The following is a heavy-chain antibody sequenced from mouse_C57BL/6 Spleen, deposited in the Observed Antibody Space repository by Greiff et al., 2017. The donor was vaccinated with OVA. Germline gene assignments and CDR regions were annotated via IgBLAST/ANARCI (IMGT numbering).Heavy chain of an antibody. CDR3: ARLGLYYYGSSYLFAY. CDR2: INPYNGGT. Sequence: VQLQQSGPVLVKPGASVKMSCKASGYTFTDYYMNWVKQSHGKSLEWIGVINPYNGGTSYNQKFKGKATLTVDKSSSTAYMELNSLTSEDSAVYYCARLGLYYYGSSYLFAYWGQGTLVTVSA. V-gene: IGHV1-19*01. D-gene: IGHD1-1*01. J-gene: IGHJ3*01. CDR1: GYTFTDYY.